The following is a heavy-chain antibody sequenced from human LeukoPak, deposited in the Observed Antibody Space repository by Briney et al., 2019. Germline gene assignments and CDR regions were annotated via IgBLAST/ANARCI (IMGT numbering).Heavy chain of an antibody. J-gene: IGHJ3*02. CDR2: ITTDSHYV. CDR1: GFTFRDFD. D-gene: IGHD2-21*02. Sequence: GGSLRLSCAASGFTFRDFDMHWVRQAPGKGLEYVSSITTDSHYVYYAGSVKGRFTISRDNARNSLLLLMISLRADDTAVYYCARGGMTAIRRDGFDIWGQGTMVTVSS. CDR3: ARGGMTAIRRDGFDI. V-gene: IGHV3-21*01.